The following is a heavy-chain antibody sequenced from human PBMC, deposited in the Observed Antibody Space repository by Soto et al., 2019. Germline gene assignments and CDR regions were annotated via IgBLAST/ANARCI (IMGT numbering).Heavy chain of an antibody. CDR3: AKSTPYCSGGRCYLVYYGMDV. D-gene: IGHD2-15*01. CDR1: GFTFSSYA. CDR2: ISGSGGST. Sequence: GGSLRLCCAASGFTFSSYAMSWIRQAPGKGLEWVSAISGSGGSTYYADSVKGRFTISRDNSKNTLYLQMNSLRAEDTAVYYCAKSTPYCSGGRCYLVYYGMDVWGQGTTVTVS. J-gene: IGHJ6*02. V-gene: IGHV3-23*01.